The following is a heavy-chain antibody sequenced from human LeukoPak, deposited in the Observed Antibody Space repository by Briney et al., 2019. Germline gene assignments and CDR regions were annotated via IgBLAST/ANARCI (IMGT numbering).Heavy chain of an antibody. V-gene: IGHV1-46*01. J-gene: IGHJ6*02. D-gene: IGHD3-10*01. CDR3: ARDTHVAYYGSGSEIYYYYGMDV. CDR2: INPSGGST. CDR1: GYTFTSYY. Sequence: EASVKVSCKASGYTFTSYYMHWVRQAPGQGLEWMGIINPSGGSTSYAQKFQGRVTMTRDTSTSTVYMELSSLRSEDTAVYYCARDTHVAYYGSGSEIYYYYGMDVWGQGTTVTVSS.